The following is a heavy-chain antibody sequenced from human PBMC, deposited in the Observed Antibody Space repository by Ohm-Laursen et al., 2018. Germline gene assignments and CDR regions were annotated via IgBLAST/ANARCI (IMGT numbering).Heavy chain of an antibody. CDR1: GFTFSNYG. CDR2: INDSGGDT. D-gene: IGHD3-22*01. J-gene: IGHJ4*02. Sequence: SLRLSCSASGFTFSNYGMNWVRQAPGKGLEWVSSINDSGGDTYYADSVKGRFTISRDNAKNSLYLQMNSLRAEDTAVYYCARDRYYDSSGYDYWGQGTLVTVSS. CDR3: ARDRYYDSSGYDY. V-gene: IGHV3-21*01.